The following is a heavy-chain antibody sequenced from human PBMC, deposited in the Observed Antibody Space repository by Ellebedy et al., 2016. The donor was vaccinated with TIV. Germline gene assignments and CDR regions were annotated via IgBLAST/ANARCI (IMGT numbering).Heavy chain of an antibody. J-gene: IGHJ3*02. CDR3: ASRAIFGMGIDAFDI. Sequence: SETLSLTXTVSGGSISSYSWSWIRQPPGKGLEWIGYIYYSGSTNYNPSLKSRVTISVDTSKNQFPLKLSSGTAADTAVYYCASRAIFGMGIDAFDIWGQGTMVTVSS. D-gene: IGHD3-3*01. CDR1: GGSISSYS. V-gene: IGHV4-59*01. CDR2: IYYSGST.